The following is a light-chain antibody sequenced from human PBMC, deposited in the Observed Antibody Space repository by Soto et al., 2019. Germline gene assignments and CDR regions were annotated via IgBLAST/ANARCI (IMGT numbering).Light chain of an antibody. Sequence: EIVLTQSPGTLSLSPGERASLSCRASQTISNRYLAWYQQKPGQAPRLLIYGASTRATGIPDRFSGSGSGTDVTLPISRLEPEDFAVYYCQQNGNSPVSTFGQWTKLAIK. J-gene: IGKJ2*01. CDR1: QTISNRY. CDR3: QQNGNSPVST. V-gene: IGKV3-20*01. CDR2: GAS.